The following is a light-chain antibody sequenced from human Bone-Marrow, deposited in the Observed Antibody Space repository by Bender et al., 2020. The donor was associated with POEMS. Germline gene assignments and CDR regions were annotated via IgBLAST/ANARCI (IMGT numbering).Light chain of an antibody. V-gene: IGLV1-44*01. Sequence: QSVLTQPPSASGTPGQRVTISCSGGSSNIGAHAVNWYQHLPGTAPNLLFYSSHRRPSEVPDRFSGSRSGTSASLAISGLQSEDAADNYGAVWDDSINGWVFGGGNKLNVL. J-gene: IGLJ3*02. CDR1: SSNIGAHA. CDR3: AVWDDSINGWV. CDR2: SSH.